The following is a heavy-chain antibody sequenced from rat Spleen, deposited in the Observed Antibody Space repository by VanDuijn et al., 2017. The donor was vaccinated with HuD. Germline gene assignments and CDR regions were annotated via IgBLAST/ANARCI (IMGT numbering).Heavy chain of an antibody. J-gene: IGHJ1*01. Sequence: QVQLKESGPGLMQPSETLSLTCSVSGFSLTSNGVGWVRQPPGKGLEWMGRMRYDGDTYYNSALKSRLSISRDASKNQVFLKMNSLQTDDTGTYYCTRGYDSQGYFDFWGPGTMVTVSS. D-gene: IGHD1-7*01. CDR3: TRGYDSQGYFDF. V-gene: IGHV2-63*01. CDR2: MRYDGDT. CDR1: GFSLTSNG.